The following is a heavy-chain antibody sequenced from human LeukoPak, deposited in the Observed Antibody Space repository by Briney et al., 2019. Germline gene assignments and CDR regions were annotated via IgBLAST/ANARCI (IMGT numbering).Heavy chain of an antibody. CDR2: IKQDGSEK. CDR1: GFTFSSYW. CDR3: ARVGNYDFWSGYYGVDVFDI. Sequence: GGSLRLSCAASGFTFSSYWMSWVRQAPGKGLEWVANIKQDGSEKYYVDSVKGRFTIYRDNAKNSLYLQMNSLRAEDTAVYYCARVGNYDFWSGYYGVDVFDIWGQGTMVTVSS. J-gene: IGHJ3*02. D-gene: IGHD3-3*01. V-gene: IGHV3-7*01.